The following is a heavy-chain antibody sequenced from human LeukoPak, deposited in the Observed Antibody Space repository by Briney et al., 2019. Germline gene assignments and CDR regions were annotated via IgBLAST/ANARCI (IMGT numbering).Heavy chain of an antibody. J-gene: IGHJ2*01. CDR3: TREDNWYFDL. V-gene: IGHV3-33*01. CDR1: GFTFSSYG. Sequence: GGSLRLSCAASGFTFSSYGMHWVRQAPGKGLEWVAVIWYDGSNKYYADSVKGRFTISRDNSKNSLSLQLNSLRAEDTAVYYCTREDNWYFDLWGRGTLVTVSS. CDR2: IWYDGSNK.